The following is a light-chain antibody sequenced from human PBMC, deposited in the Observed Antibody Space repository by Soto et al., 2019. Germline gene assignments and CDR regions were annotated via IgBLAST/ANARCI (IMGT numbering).Light chain of an antibody. CDR2: GAS. Sequence: EIVMTQSPATLSVSPGERATLSCRASQSVSSNLAWYQQKPGQAPRLLIYGASTRATGIPARFSGSGPGTEFTLTISSLQSEDSAIYYCQQYHTWPVTFGGGTKVDIK. J-gene: IGKJ4*01. CDR1: QSVSSN. CDR3: QQYHTWPVT. V-gene: IGKV3-15*01.